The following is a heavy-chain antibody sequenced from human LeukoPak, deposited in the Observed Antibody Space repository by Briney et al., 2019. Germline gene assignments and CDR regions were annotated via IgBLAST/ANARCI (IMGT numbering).Heavy chain of an antibody. J-gene: IGHJ4*02. CDR2: IYPGDSDT. CDR1: GYSFTSYW. CDR3: ARGSIAADTADY. Sequence: GESLQTSCKGSGYSFTSYWNGWVRQMPGKGLEWVGIIYPGDSDTRYSPSFQGQVTISADKSISTAYLQWSSLKASDTAMYYCARGSIAADTADYWGQGTLVTVSS. D-gene: IGHD6-25*01. V-gene: IGHV5-51*01.